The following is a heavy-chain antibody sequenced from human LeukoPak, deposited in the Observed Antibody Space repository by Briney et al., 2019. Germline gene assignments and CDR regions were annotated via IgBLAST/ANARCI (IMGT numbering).Heavy chain of an antibody. Sequence: PGGSLRLSCAASGSTFSSFPMHWVRQAPGKGLEWVAVISYDGSNKYYADSVKGRFTISRDNSKNTLYLQMNSLRAEDTAVYYCARGTGVSIFRPMDVWGQGTTVTVSS. J-gene: IGHJ6*02. V-gene: IGHV3-30*04. CDR2: ISYDGSNK. CDR1: GSTFSSFP. D-gene: IGHD3-3*01. CDR3: ARGTGVSIFRPMDV.